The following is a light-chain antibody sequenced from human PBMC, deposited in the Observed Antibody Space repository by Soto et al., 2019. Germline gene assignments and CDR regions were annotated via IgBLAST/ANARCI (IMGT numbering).Light chain of an antibody. J-gene: IGKJ1*01. CDR2: AAS. V-gene: IGKV1-6*01. CDR1: QGIGND. CDR3: QQYGSSPRT. Sequence: AIQVTQSPSSLSASVGDRVTITCRASQGIGNDLGWYQQKPGKAPKLLIYAASSLQSGVPSRFSGSGSGTAFTLTISSLQPEDFAVYYCQQYGSSPRTFGLGTKVDI.